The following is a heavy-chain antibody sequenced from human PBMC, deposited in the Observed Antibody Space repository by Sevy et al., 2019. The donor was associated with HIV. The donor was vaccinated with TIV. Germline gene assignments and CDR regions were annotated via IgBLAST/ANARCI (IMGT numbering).Heavy chain of an antibody. CDR1: GYTLSQLS. CDR2: FDPEDGEK. J-gene: IGHJ4*02. V-gene: IGHV1-24*01. CDR3: ATTKDYYESSGCPFDY. D-gene: IGHD3-22*01. Sequence: ASVKVSCKVSGYTLSQLSMHWVRQAPGKGLEWMGSFDPEDGEKLYAQTLQGRVTMTEDTSIDTAYMELNSLRSEDTAVYYCATTKDYYESSGCPFDYWGQGTLVTVSS.